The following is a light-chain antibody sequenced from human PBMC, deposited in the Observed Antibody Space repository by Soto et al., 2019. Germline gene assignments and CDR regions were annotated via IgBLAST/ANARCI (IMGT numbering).Light chain of an antibody. CDR1: SSNIGSNT. CDR2: SNN. J-gene: IGLJ1*01. Sequence: QSARTQPPSASGTPGQRVTISCSGSSSNIGSNTVNWYQQLPGTAPKLLIYSNNQRPSGVPDRFSGSKSGTSASLAISGLQSEDEADYYCAAWDDSLNVLYVFGTGTKVTVL. V-gene: IGLV1-44*01. CDR3: AAWDDSLNVLYV.